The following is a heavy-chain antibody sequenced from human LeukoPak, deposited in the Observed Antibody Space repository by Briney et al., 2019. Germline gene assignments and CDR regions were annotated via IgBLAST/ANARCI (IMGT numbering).Heavy chain of an antibody. D-gene: IGHD3-9*01. CDR1: GFTFSSYA. CDR3: ARDPYFD. CDR2: ISYDGSNK. V-gene: IGHV3-30-3*01. Sequence: GGSLRLSCAASGFTFSSYAMHWVRQAPGKGLEWVAVISYDGSNKYYADSVKGRFTISRDNSKNTLYLQMNSLRAEDTAVYYCARDPYFDWGQGTLVTVSS. J-gene: IGHJ4*02.